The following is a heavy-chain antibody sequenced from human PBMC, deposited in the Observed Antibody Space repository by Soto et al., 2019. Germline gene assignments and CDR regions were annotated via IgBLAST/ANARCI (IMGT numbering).Heavy chain of an antibody. D-gene: IGHD3-3*01. J-gene: IGHJ4*02. V-gene: IGHV3-7*01. Sequence: EVQLVESGGGLVQPGGSLRLSCATSGFTFSSYWMSWVRQAPGKRSEWVANIKPDGSEKYYVDSVKGRFTISRDNAKNSLFLQMNSLRAEDTAIYYCARDSEWSRSDHWGQGTLVTVSS. CDR2: IKPDGSEK. CDR1: GFTFSSYW. CDR3: ARDSEWSRSDH.